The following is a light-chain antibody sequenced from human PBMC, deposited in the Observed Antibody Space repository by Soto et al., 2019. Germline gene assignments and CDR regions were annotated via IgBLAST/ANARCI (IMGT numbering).Light chain of an antibody. CDR1: PGIDTS. V-gene: IGKV1-9*01. J-gene: IGKJ5*01. CDR2: APS. CDR3: SHLHGAPFT. Sequence: ILLTQSPSSLSASVGDRVTITCRASPGIDTSLSWYQQKPGTTPKLLIYAPSNFQSGVPSGLSGSGSGTQFTHTISSLQADDVASYYCSHLHGAPFTLGHGPRLQI.